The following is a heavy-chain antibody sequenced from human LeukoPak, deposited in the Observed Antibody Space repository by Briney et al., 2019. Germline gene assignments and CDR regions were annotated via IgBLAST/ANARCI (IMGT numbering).Heavy chain of an antibody. CDR2: IYYSGST. J-gene: IGHJ4*02. D-gene: IGHD3-22*01. Sequence: PSVTLSLTCTVSGGSISSYYWSWIRQPPGKGLEWIGYIYYSGSTNYNPSLKSRVTISVDTSKNQFSLKLSSVTAADTAVYYCAGETYYYDSSGYYYWGQGTLVTVSS. CDR3: AGETYYYDSSGYYY. V-gene: IGHV4-59*01. CDR1: GGSISSYY.